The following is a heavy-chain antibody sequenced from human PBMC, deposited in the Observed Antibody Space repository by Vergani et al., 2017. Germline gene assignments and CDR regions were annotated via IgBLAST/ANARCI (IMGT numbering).Heavy chain of an antibody. CDR1: GFTFSSYG. D-gene: IGHD6-19*01. CDR2: IWYDGSNK. V-gene: IGHV3-33*01. J-gene: IGHJ4*02. CDR3: ARDLFGYSSGWETFDY. Sequence: QVQLVESGGGVVQPGRSLRLSCAASGFTFSSYGMHWVRQAPGKGLEWVAVIWYDGSNKCYADSVKGRFTISRDNSKNTLYLQMYSLRAEDTAVYYCARDLFGYSSGWETFDYWGQGTLVTVSS.